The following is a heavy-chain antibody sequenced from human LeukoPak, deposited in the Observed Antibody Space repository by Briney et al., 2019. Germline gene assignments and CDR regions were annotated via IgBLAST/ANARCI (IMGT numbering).Heavy chain of an antibody. V-gene: IGHV3-30-3*01. CDR3: ARDGNPRAVIGISPVARFGVDY. D-gene: IGHD3-16*01. Sequence: GGSLTLSCAASGYTFTSYGLHWVRQAPDKGLEWLTVISYDGTKRYYADSVKGRFTISRDNSKRTVFLQMNNLRLEDTAMYYCARDGNPRAVIGISPVARFGVDYWGQGILVTVSS. CDR2: ISYDGTKR. CDR1: GYTFTSYG. J-gene: IGHJ4*02.